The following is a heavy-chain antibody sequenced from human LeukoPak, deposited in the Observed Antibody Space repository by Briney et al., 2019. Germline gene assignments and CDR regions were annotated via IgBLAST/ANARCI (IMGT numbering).Heavy chain of an antibody. D-gene: IGHD6-6*01. CDR3: ARDGSLGQLVTYDMDV. Sequence: GGSLRLSCAASGFTFSSYSMNWVRQAPGKGLEWVSSISSSSSYIYYADSVKGRFTISRDNAKNSLHLQMNSLRAEDTAVYYCARDGSLGQLVTYDMDVWGQGTTVTVSS. J-gene: IGHJ6*02. CDR2: ISSSSSYI. V-gene: IGHV3-21*01. CDR1: GFTFSSYS.